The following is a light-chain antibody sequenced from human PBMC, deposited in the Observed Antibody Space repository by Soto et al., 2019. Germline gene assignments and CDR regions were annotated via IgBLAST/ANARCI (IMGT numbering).Light chain of an antibody. CDR1: QSVNQK. CDR3: QQFGTSPYT. CDR2: VAS. J-gene: IGKJ2*01. V-gene: IGKV3-20*01. Sequence: EIVLTQSPATLSVSPGERATLSCRASQSVNQKLGWYQQKPGQAPRLLIYVASYRATGIPARFSGSGSGTDFTLTIRRLEPADSAVYYCQQFGTSPYTFGQGTKLEIK.